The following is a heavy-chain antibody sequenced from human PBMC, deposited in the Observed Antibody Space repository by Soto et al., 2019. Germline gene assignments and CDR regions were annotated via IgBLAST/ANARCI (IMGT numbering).Heavy chain of an antibody. J-gene: IGHJ5*02. Sequence: VNVSCKASGYTFTSYYMHWVRQAPGQGLEWMGIINPSGGSTTYAQKFQGRVTMTSDTSTSTVYMELSSLRSEDTAIYYCARLNTALVSVDPWGQGTLVTVSS. CDR3: ARLNTALVSVDP. V-gene: IGHV1-46*01. CDR1: GYTFTSYY. CDR2: INPSGGST. D-gene: IGHD5-18*01.